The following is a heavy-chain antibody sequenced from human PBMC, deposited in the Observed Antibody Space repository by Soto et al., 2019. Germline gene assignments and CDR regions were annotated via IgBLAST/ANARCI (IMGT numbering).Heavy chain of an antibody. CDR2: ISSDGSNK. J-gene: IGHJ4*02. CDR3: ASEPAGEQPTDY. Sequence: QVQLVESGGGVVQPGRSLRLSCAASGFTFSSYAMHWVRQAPGKGLEWVAVISSDGSNKYYADSVKGRFTISRDNSKNTLYLQMNSLRAEDTAVYYCASEPAGEQPTDYWGQGTLVTVSS. V-gene: IGHV3-30-3*01. D-gene: IGHD2-2*01. CDR1: GFTFSSYA.